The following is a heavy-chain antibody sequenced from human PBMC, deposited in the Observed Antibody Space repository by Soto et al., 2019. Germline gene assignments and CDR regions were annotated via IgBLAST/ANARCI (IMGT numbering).Heavy chain of an antibody. V-gene: IGHV1-69*02. CDR1: GGTFSSYT. CDR3: ARDYYGSASYSSPPLGWFAP. D-gene: IGHD3-10*01. CDR2: IIPILGIA. Sequence: QVQLVQSGAEVKKPGSSVKVSCKASGGTFSSYTISWVRQAPGQGLEWMGRIIPILGIANYAQKFQGRVTITADKSTSTAYMQLSSLRSEDTAVYYCARDYYGSASYSSPPLGWFAPWGQGTLVTVSS. J-gene: IGHJ5*02.